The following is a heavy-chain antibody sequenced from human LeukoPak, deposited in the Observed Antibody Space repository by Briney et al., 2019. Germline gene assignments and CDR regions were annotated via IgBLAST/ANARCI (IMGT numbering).Heavy chain of an antibody. V-gene: IGHV4-34*01. CDR3: AGRKLANDY. CDR1: GGSFSGYY. CDR2: INHSGST. D-gene: IGHD1-1*01. Sequence: PSETLSLTCAVYGGSFSGYYWSWIRQPPGKGLEWIGEINHSGSTNYNPSLKSRVTISVDTSKNQFSLKLSSVTAADTAVYYCAGRKLANDYWGQGTLVTVSS. J-gene: IGHJ4*02.